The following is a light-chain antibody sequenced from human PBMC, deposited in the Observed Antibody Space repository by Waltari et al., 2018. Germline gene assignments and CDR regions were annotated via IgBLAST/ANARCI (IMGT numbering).Light chain of an antibody. CDR3: FSYRRSSTWV. V-gene: IGLV2-14*03. CDR1: SSDVGGYDY. J-gene: IGLJ3*02. Sequence: QSALTQPASVSGSPGQSITISCTGTSSDVGGYDYVSWYQQHPGKAPILLIYDFTKRPSGGSNRFSGSKTANTSSMTSSGLQAEDEADYYCFSYRRSSTWVFGEGTKLTVL. CDR2: DFT.